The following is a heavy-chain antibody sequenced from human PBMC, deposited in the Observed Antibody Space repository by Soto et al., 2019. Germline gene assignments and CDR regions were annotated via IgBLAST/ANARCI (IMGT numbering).Heavy chain of an antibody. D-gene: IGHD4-17*01. Sequence: SETLSLTCAVSGGSISSGGYSCNWIRQPPGKGLEWIWYIYHSGSTYYNPSLKSRVTISVDRSKNQFSLKLSSVTAADTAVYYCARGVTTVTTFDYWGQGTLVTVSS. V-gene: IGHV4-30-2*01. CDR2: IYHSGST. CDR1: GGSISSGGYS. J-gene: IGHJ4*02. CDR3: ARGVTTVTTFDY.